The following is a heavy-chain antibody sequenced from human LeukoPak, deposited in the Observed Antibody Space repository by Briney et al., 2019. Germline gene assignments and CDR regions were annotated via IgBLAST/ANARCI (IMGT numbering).Heavy chain of an antibody. CDR3: AKGSLGSWYYFDY. CDR2: FGRSGSDT. Sequence: GGSLRLSCAASGFTFGTSAMSWVRQAPGKGPEWVSTFGRSGSDTYYSDSVKGRFTIFRDNSKNTLYLQMNSLRDEDTAVYYCAKGSLGSWYYFDYWGQGTLVSVSS. V-gene: IGHV3-23*01. J-gene: IGHJ4*02. CDR1: GFTFGTSA. D-gene: IGHD6-13*01.